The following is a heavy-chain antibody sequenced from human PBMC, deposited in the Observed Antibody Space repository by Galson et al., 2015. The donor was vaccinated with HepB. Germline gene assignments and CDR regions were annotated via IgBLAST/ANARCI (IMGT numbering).Heavy chain of an antibody. V-gene: IGHV1-69*13. D-gene: IGHD2-15*01. CDR3: ARALPVRGWPILYHYYYGMDV. J-gene: IGHJ6*02. CDR2: IIPIFGTA. Sequence: SVKVSCKASGGTFSSYAISWVRQAPGQGLEWMGGIIPIFGTANYAQKFQGRVTITADESTSTAYMELSSLRSEDTAVYYCARALPVRGWPILYHYYYGMDVWGQGTTVTVSS. CDR1: GGTFSSYA.